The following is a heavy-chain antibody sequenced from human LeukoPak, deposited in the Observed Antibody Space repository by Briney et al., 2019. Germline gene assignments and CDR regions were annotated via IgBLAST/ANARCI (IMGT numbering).Heavy chain of an antibody. V-gene: IGHV3-21*01. J-gene: IGHJ4*02. CDR3: ARDTGYCSSTSCPGPDFDY. CDR2: ISSSSSYI. D-gene: IGHD2-2*01. Sequence: PGGSLRLSCAASGFTFGSYSMNWVRQAPGKGLEWVSSISSSSSYIYYADSVKGRFTISRDNAKNSLYLQMNSLRAEDTAVYYCARDTGYCSSTSCPGPDFDYWGQGTLVTVSS. CDR1: GFTFGSYS.